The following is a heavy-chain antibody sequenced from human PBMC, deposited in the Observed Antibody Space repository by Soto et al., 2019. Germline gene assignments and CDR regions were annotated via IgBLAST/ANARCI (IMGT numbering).Heavy chain of an antibody. CDR1: GFTFSCYW. CDR2: IKQDGSEK. J-gene: IGHJ3*02. CDR3: ARRFGELWILAFDI. D-gene: IGHD3-10*01. V-gene: IGHV3-7*01. Sequence: GGYLRLSCAASGFTFSCYWMSWVRQAPGKGLEWVANIKQDGSEKYYVDSVKGRFTISRDNAKNSLYLQMNSLRAEDTAVYYCARRFGELWILAFDIWGQGTMVTVSS.